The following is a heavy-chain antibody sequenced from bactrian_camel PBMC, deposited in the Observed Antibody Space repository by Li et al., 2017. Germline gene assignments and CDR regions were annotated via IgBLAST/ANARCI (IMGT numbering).Heavy chain of an antibody. Sequence: VQLVESGGGSVQAGGSLTLSCDASGYIGNRMSMAWFRQPPGKEREGVANIDRDGSTMYAESVRARFIISKTDDQTTLFLHMNSLRPEDTAMYYCVVRRMRECEGSWYLGGYTGQGTQVTVS. J-gene: IGHJ4*01. CDR1: GYIGNRMS. D-gene: IGHD6*01. CDR2: IDRDGST. V-gene: IGHV3S53*01.